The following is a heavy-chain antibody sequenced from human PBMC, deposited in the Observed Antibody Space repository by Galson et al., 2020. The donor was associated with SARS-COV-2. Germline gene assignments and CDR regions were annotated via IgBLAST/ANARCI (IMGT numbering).Heavy chain of an antibody. D-gene: IGHD3-3*01. CDR2: ITNTGDII. Sequence: GGSLRLSCVASGFTFSTYHMNWVRQAPGKGLEWLSYITNTGDIIYYADSVKGRFTISRDNGKNSLYLEMNSLRDEDTAVYYCARDDSRGYDFSHWGQGTLVTVSS. J-gene: IGHJ4*02. CDR1: GFTFSTYH. CDR3: ARDDSRGYDFSH. V-gene: IGHV3-48*02.